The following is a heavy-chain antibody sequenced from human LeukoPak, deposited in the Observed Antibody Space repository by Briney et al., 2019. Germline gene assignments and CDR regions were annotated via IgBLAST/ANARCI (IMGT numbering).Heavy chain of an antibody. CDR3: ASQLGGTTFH. CDR2: VYYNGIT. D-gene: IGHD1/OR15-1a*01. J-gene: IGHJ4*02. CDR1: GVSINAYF. Sequence: PSETLSLTCTVSGVSINAYFWSWIRQPPGKGLEWIGYVYYNGITNYNPSLQSRVSISLDTSKKQFSLRLNSVTAAETAVYYCASQLGGTTFHWGQGTLVTVSS. V-gene: IGHV4-59*01.